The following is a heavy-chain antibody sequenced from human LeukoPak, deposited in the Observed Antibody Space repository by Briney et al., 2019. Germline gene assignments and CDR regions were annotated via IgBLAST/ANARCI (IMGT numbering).Heavy chain of an antibody. CDR3: ARGRGYHVDY. CDR1: GGSFSGYY. V-gene: IGHV4-34*01. D-gene: IGHD5-18*01. J-gene: IGHJ4*02. Sequence: PSETLSLTCAVYGGSFSGYYWSWIRQPPRKGLEWIGEINHSGSTNYNPSLKSRVTISVDTSKNQFPLKLASVTAADTAVYYCARGRGYHVDYWGQGTLVTVSS. CDR2: INHSGST.